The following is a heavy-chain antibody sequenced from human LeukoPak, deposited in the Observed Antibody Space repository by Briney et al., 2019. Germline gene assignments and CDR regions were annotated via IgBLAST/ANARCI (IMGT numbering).Heavy chain of an antibody. Sequence: ASVKVSCKASGYTFNTFAMHWVRQAPGQRLEWMGWNTAGNGNTKYSQKFQGRVTITRETSASTDYMELSSLRSEDTAVYYCARGYGLGSYYHYWGQGTLVTVSS. J-gene: IGHJ4*02. CDR2: NTAGNGNT. CDR1: GYTFNTFA. D-gene: IGHD3-10*01. CDR3: ARGYGLGSYYHY. V-gene: IGHV1-3*01.